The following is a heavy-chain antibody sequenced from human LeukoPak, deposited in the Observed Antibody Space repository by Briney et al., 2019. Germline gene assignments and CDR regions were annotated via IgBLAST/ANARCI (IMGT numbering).Heavy chain of an antibody. D-gene: IGHD4-11*01. V-gene: IGHV3-49*04. CDR3: AKGRSNYAWGVFLY. CDR1: GFTFGDYA. Sequence: GGSLRLSCTVSGFTFGDYAINWVRQAPGKGLEWVGFIRSKAFGETAEYAASVKGRFTISRDDSKSIAYLQMNSLRAEDTAVYYCAKGRSNYAWGVFLYWGQGTLVTVSS. CDR2: IRSKAFGETA. J-gene: IGHJ4*02.